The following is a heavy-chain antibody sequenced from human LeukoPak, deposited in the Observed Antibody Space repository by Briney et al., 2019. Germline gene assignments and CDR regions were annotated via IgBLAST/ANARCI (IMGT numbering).Heavy chain of an antibody. D-gene: IGHD3-9*01. J-gene: IGHJ4*02. CDR2: INPNSGGT. Sequence: ASVKVSCKASGYTFTGYYMHWVRQAPGQGLEWMGWINPNSGGTNYAQKFQGRVTMTRDTSISTAHMELSRLRSDDTAVYYCARSILTGYYRDDYWGQGTLVTVSS. V-gene: IGHV1-2*02. CDR1: GYTFTGYY. CDR3: ARSILTGYYRDDY.